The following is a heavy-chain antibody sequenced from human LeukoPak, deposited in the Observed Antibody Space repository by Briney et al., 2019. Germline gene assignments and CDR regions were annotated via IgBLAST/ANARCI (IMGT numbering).Heavy chain of an antibody. CDR2: INPNSGGT. J-gene: IGHJ3*02. CDR1: GYTFTGYY. Sequence: GASVKVSSKASGYTFTGYYMHWVRQAPGQGLEWMGWINPNSGGTNYAQKFQGRVTMTRDTSISTAYMELSRLRSDDTAVYYCANSRGLLEWSEPLDAFDIWGRGTMVTVSS. D-gene: IGHD3-3*01. V-gene: IGHV1-2*02. CDR3: ANSRGLLEWSEPLDAFDI.